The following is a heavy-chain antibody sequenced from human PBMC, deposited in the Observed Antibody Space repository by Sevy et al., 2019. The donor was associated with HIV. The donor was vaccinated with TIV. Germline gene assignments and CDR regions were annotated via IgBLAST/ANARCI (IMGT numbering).Heavy chain of an antibody. CDR2: FDPEDGET. CDR3: ATPKYVGYDYESLDI. CDR1: GYTLTKLS. D-gene: IGHD5-12*01. V-gene: IGHV1-24*01. Sequence: ASVKVSCKVSGYTLTKLSMHWVRQAPGKGLEWMGGFDPEDGETIYAQKFQGRVTMTEDTSTDTAYMELISLRSDDTALYYCATPKYVGYDYESLDIWGQGTMVTVSS. J-gene: IGHJ3*02.